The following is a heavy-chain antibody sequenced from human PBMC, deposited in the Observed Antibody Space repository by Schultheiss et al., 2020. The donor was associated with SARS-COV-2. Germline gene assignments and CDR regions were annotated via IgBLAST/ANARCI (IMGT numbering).Heavy chain of an antibody. CDR1: GFTFSSYA. CDR3: ARRDLGIAAAVY. V-gene: IGHV3-30*03. Sequence: GGSLRLSCAASGFTFSSYAMSWVRQAPGKGLEWVALISFDGSNEYYADSVKGRFTVSRDNSKSTVFLQMNSLRVEDTALYFCARRDLGIAAAVYWGQGTTVTVSS. D-gene: IGHD6-13*01. CDR2: ISFDGSNE. J-gene: IGHJ6*02.